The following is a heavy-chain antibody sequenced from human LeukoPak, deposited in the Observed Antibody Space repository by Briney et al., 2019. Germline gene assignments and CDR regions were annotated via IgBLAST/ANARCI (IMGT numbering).Heavy chain of an antibody. V-gene: IGHV3-66*01. CDR3: ARDPTDYYYYGMDV. CDR1: GFTVSSNY. J-gene: IGHJ6*02. Sequence: GGSLRLSCAASGFTVSSNYMSWVRRAPGKGLDWVSVIYSGGSTYYADSVKGRFTISRDNSKNTLYLQMNSLRAEDTAVYYCARDPTDYYYYGMDVWGQGTLVTVSS. CDR2: IYSGGST. D-gene: IGHD2-21*02.